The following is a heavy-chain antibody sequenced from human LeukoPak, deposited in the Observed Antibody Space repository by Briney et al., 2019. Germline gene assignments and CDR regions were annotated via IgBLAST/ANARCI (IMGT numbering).Heavy chain of an antibody. J-gene: IGHJ3*02. CDR2: IFYSGST. V-gene: IGHV4-39*07. D-gene: IGHD3-16*01. CDR3: AKSNAYGLVDI. Sequence: SETLSLTCTVSSGSISTSNYYWGWIRQPPGKGLEWIGNIFYSGSTYYRPSLRSRVTISLDTSRNQFSLKLNSVTAADTAVYYCAKSNAYGLVDIWGQGTMVTVSS. CDR1: SGSISTSNYY.